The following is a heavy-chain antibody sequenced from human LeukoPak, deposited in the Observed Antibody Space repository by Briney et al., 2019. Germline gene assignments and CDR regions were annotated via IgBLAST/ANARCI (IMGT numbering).Heavy chain of an antibody. D-gene: IGHD3-22*01. J-gene: IGHJ4*02. CDR1: GFTFSSYG. Sequence: GGSLRLSCAASGFTFSSYGMHWVRQAPGKGLEWVAFIRYDGSNKYYEDSVKGRFTISRDNSKNTLYLQMNSLRAEDTAVYYCAKDPNYYDSSGYYSEFDYWGQGTLVTVSS. CDR2: IRYDGSNK. CDR3: AKDPNYYDSSGYYSEFDY. V-gene: IGHV3-30*02.